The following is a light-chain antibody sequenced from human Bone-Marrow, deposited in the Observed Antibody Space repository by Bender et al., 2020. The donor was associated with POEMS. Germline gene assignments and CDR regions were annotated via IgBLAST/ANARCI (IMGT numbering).Light chain of an antibody. J-gene: IGLJ2*01. CDR2: DVT. V-gene: IGLV2-14*02. CDR1: SSEVRSYTL. CDR3: AAWDDSLNGRVV. Sequence: QSALTQPASVSGSPGQSISISCGGSSSEVRSYTLVSWYQQYPGKAPRLMIYDVTYRPSGVSNRFSGSRSGTSASLAITGLQSDDEADYFCAAWDDSLNGRVVFGGGTKLTVL.